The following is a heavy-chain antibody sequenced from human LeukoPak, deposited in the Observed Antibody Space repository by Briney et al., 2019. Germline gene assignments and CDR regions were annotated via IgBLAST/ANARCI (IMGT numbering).Heavy chain of an antibody. CDR1: RGSISRYF. CDR2: IHYSGST. D-gene: IGHD2-21*01. Sequence: SETLSLTCIVSRGSISRYFWSWIRQPPGKGLEWIGHIHYSGSTNYNPSLKSRVTISDNTSKNQFSLKLSSVTAADTAVYYCARAYCGGDCYFLQHWGQGTLVTVSS. CDR3: ARAYCGGDCYFLQH. V-gene: IGHV4-59*01. J-gene: IGHJ1*01.